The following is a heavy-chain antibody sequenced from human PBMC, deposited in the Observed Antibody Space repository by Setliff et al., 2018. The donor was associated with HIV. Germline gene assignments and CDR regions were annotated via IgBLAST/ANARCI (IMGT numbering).Heavy chain of an antibody. Sequence: SETLSLTCTLAGGFVSRSNYVWGWVRQSPKKGLEWIGSIYYSGTTYYNPTLKSRVSVSIDTPKNQFSLKLASMTAADTAVYYCASYIAVAGTGEIDYWGQGTLVTVSS. CDR2: IYYSGTT. CDR3: ASYIAVAGTGEIDY. CDR1: GGFVSRSNYV. V-gene: IGHV4-39*01. D-gene: IGHD6-19*01. J-gene: IGHJ4*02.